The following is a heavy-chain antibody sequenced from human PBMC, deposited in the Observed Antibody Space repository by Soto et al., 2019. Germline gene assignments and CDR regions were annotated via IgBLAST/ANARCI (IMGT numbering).Heavy chain of an antibody. CDR2: TYYRSNWRH. CDR3: ARGVAGSGFDL. V-gene: IGHV6-1*01. Sequence: SQILSRTCAISGDSVSSNTAAWNWIRPSPSRGLDWLGRTYYRSNWRHDYAVSVKSRITVNPDTSKSRFSLQLNSVTPDDTAVYYCARGVAGSGFDLWGQGTLVTVSS. CDR1: GDSVSSNTAA. D-gene: IGHD6-19*01. J-gene: IGHJ4*02.